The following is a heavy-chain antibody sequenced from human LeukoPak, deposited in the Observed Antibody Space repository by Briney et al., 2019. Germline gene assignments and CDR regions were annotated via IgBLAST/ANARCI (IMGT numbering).Heavy chain of an antibody. J-gene: IGHJ4*02. CDR3: ATSGYYDGNNYRDY. CDR1: GYTFTSYD. D-gene: IGHD3-22*01. V-gene: IGHV1-8*01. CDR2: LDPNRGNT. Sequence: ASVKVSCKTSGYTFTSYDINWVRQATGQGLEWMGWLDPNRGNTGYAQQFQGRVTMTRITSISTAHMKLSRLRSEDTAVYYCATSGYYDGNNYRDYWGQGTLVTVSS.